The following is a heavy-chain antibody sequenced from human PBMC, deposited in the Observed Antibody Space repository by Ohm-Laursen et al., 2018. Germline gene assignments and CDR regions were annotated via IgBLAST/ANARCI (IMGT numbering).Heavy chain of an antibody. J-gene: IGHJ5*02. V-gene: IGHV3-11*01. CDR3: ARNLGYCSGGGCYYFDP. D-gene: IGHD2-15*01. CDR1: GFTSSDFY. CDR2: ITSSGDTL. Sequence: GSLRLSCAASGFTSSDFYMSWIRQAPGKGLEWISYITSSGDTLYYVDSVQGRFTISRDNAKNSLYLQMNSLRVEDTAVYYCARNLGYCSGGGCYYFDPWGQGTLVTVSS.